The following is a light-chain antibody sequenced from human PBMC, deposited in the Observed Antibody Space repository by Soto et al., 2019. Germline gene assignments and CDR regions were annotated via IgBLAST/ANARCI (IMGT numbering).Light chain of an antibody. CDR3: CSYAGSRIVV. Sequence: QSALTQPPSASGSPGQSVTISCTGTSSDVGGYNYVSWYQQHPGKAPKLMISEVSKRPSGVPDRFSGSKSGNTASLTVSGLQAEDEGDYYCCSYAGSRIVVFGGGTKLTVL. J-gene: IGLJ2*01. V-gene: IGLV2-8*01. CDR2: EVS. CDR1: SSDVGGYNY.